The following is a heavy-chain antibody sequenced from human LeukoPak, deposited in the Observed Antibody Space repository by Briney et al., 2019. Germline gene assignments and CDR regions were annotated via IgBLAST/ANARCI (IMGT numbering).Heavy chain of an antibody. CDR1: GDSINSGDYY. CDR3: ARDNGYGQLDS. J-gene: IGHJ4*02. CDR2: IYYSGST. Sequence: PSQTLSLTCTVSGDSINSGDYYWSWIRQPPGNGLEWIGYIYYSGSTYYNPSLKSRVTISVDTSKNQFSLKLSSVTAADTAVYYCARDNGYGQLDSWGRGTLVTVSS. V-gene: IGHV4-30-4*01. D-gene: IGHD2-15*01.